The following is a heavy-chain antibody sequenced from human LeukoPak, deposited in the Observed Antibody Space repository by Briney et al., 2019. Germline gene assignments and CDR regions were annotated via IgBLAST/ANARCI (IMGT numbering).Heavy chain of an antibody. CDR3: VRGVAGTYWYFDL. V-gene: IGHV3-64D*09. CDR2: ISSNGGNT. CDR1: GFTFSSYA. Sequence: GGSLRLSCSASGFTFSSYAMHWVRQAPGKGLEYVSVISSNGGNTYSADSVKGRFTISRDNSKNTLYLQMSSLRAEDTAVYYCVRGVAGTYWYFDLWGRGTLATVSS. J-gene: IGHJ2*01. D-gene: IGHD2-15*01.